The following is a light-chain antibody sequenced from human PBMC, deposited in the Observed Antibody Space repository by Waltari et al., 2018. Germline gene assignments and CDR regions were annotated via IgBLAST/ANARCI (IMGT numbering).Light chain of an antibody. J-gene: IGLJ2*01. CDR1: SSNIGSNT. CDR2: SNN. V-gene: IGLV1-44*01. Sequence: QSVLTQPPSASGTPGQRVTISCSGSSSNIGSNTVNWYQQLPGTAPKLLIYSNNQRPSGVPDRFSGSKSGTSASLAISWLQSKDEADYYCAAGDDSLNVLFGGGTKLTVL. CDR3: AAGDDSLNVL.